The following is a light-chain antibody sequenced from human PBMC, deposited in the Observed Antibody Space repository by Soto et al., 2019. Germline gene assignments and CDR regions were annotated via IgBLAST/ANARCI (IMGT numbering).Light chain of an antibody. CDR1: PSVSSSY. CDR2: GAS. V-gene: IGKV3-20*01. J-gene: IGKJ4*01. Sequence: EIVLTQSPGTLSLSPGERATLSCRASPSVSSSYLAWYQQKPGQAPRLLIYGASSRATGIPDRFSGSGSGTVFTLTISRLEPEDFAVYYCQHYGSSPTFGGGTKVEIK. CDR3: QHYGSSPT.